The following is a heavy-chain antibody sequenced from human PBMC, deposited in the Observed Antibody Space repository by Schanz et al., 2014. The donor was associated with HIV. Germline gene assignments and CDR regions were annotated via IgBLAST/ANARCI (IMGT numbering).Heavy chain of an antibody. Sequence: EVQLLESGGGLVKPGGSLRLSCAASGFTFMRHTMNWVRQAPGKGLEWVSSISDRSDYLHYADSVKGRFTISRDNSKNMLYLQMNSLRAGDTAIYYCAKENPIYYYTHGGPFDIWGQGTMLTVSS. J-gene: IGHJ3*02. CDR1: GFTFMRHT. CDR3: AKENPIYYYTHGGPFDI. V-gene: IGHV3-21*06. D-gene: IGHD3-10*01. CDR2: ISDRSDYL.